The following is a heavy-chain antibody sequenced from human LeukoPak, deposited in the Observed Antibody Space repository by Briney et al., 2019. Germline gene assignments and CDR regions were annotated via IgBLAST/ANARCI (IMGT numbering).Heavy chain of an antibody. J-gene: IGHJ4*02. V-gene: IGHV4-59*07. Sequence: SDTLSLTCTVSGRSLKSYHWSWIRQPPGKGLEWSGYIYYSERTNYNPSLKSRVTISVDTSTNQFSLKLSSVTAADTAVYYCARAPAARLVFDYWGQGTLVTVSS. CDR3: ARAPAARLVFDY. CDR2: IYYSERT. D-gene: IGHD2-2*01. CDR1: GRSLKSYH.